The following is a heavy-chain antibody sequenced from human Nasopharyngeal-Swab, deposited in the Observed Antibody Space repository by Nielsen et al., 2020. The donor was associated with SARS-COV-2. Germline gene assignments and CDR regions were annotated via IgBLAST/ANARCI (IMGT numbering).Heavy chain of an antibody. Sequence: SETLSLTCTVSGCSFSSSSYYWVWIRQPPGKGLEWIVSIYYSGSTYYNPSLKSRVTISVDTSKNQFSLKLSSVTAADTAVYYWARIPREYWFDPWGQGTLVTVSS. J-gene: IGHJ5*02. V-gene: IGHV4-39*07. D-gene: IGHD3-10*01. CDR2: IYYSGST. CDR3: ARIPREYWFDP. CDR1: GCSFSSSSYY.